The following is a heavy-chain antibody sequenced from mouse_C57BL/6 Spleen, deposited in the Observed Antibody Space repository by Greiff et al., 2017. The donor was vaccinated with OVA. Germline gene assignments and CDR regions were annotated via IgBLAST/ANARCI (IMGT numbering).Heavy chain of an antibody. CDR2: ISYDGSN. CDR3: ARGITTVVAPYYFDY. D-gene: IGHD1-1*01. J-gene: IGHJ2*01. CDR1: GYSITSGYY. V-gene: IGHV3-6*01. Sequence: EVKLVESGPGLVKPSQSLSLTCSVTGYSITSGYYWNWIRQFPGNKLEWMGYISYDGSNNYNPSLKNRISITRDTSKNQFFLKLNSVTTEDTATYYCARGITTVVAPYYFDYWGQGTTLTVSS.